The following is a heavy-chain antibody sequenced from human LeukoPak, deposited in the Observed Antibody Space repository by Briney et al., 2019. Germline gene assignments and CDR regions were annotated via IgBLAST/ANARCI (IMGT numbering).Heavy chain of an antibody. V-gene: IGHV4-4*02. CDR3: ARAGDCGGDCYDFDY. CDR1: GGSISSSNW. CDR2: IYHSGST. D-gene: IGHD2-21*02. J-gene: IGHJ4*02. Sequence: SETLSLTCAVSGGSISSSNWWSWVRQPPGKGLEWIGEIYHSGSTNYNPSLKSRVTISVDKSKNQFSLKLSSVTAAGTAVYYCARAGDCGGDCYDFDYCGQGTLVTVSS.